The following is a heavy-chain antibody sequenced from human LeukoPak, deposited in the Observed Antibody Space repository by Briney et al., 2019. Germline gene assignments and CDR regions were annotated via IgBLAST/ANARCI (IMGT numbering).Heavy chain of an antibody. Sequence: GGSLRLSCAASGFTFSSYWMYWVRQGPGKGLVWVSRINSDGSSTTYADFVKGRFTISRDNAKNSMYLQMYSLRAEDTAVYYCARAASGHDAFDIWGQGTMVTVSS. CDR2: INSDGSST. D-gene: IGHD6-13*01. J-gene: IGHJ3*02. V-gene: IGHV3-74*03. CDR3: ARAASGHDAFDI. CDR1: GFTFSSYW.